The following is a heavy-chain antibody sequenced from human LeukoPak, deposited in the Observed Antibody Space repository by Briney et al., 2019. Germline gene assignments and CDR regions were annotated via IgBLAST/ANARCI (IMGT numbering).Heavy chain of an antibody. V-gene: IGHV1-18*01. CDR1: GYTFTSYG. D-gene: IGHD3-3*01. J-gene: IGHJ4*02. CDR3: ARDVEVLRFLEWLPLFDY. Sequence: ASVKVSCKASGYTFTSYGISWVRQAPGQGLEWMGWISAYNGNTNYAQKLQGRVTMTTDTSTSTAYMELRSLRSDDTAVYYCARDVEVLRFLEWLPLFDYWGQGTLVTVSS. CDR2: ISAYNGNT.